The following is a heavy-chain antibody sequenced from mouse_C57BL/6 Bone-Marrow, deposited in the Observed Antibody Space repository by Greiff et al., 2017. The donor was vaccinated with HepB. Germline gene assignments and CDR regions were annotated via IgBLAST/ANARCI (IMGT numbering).Heavy chain of an antibody. Sequence: EVQLQQSGPELVKPGASVKISCKASGYTFTDYYMNWVKQSHGKSLEWIGDINPNNGGTSYNQKFKGKATLTVDKSSSPAYMELRSLTSEDSAVYYCAIDGYLYYYAMDYWGQGTSVTVSS. D-gene: IGHD2-3*01. CDR1: GYTFTDYY. V-gene: IGHV1-26*01. J-gene: IGHJ4*01. CDR2: INPNNGGT. CDR3: AIDGYLYYYAMDY.